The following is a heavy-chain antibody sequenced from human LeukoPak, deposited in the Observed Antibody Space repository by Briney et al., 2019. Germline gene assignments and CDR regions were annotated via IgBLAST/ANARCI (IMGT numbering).Heavy chain of an antibody. CDR3: ARSGASDYGMDV. Sequence: SETLSLTCAVYGGSFSGYYWSWIRQPPGKGLEWIGEINHSGSTNYNPSLKSRVTISVDTSKNQFSLKLSSVTAADTAVYYCARSGASDYGMDVWGQGTTVTVSS. D-gene: IGHD1-26*01. V-gene: IGHV4-34*01. CDR1: GGSFSGYY. J-gene: IGHJ6*02. CDR2: INHSGST.